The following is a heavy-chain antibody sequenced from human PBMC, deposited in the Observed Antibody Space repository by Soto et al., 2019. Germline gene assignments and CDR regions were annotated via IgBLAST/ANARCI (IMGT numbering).Heavy chain of an antibody. CDR1: GYTFTSYG. Sequence: ASVKVSCKASGYTFTSYGISWVRQAPGQGLEWMGWIGAYNGNTNYAQKLQGRVTMTTDTSTSTAYMELRSLRSDDTAVYYCAIPTKYYGSGSYLYYGMDVWGQGTTVTVSS. V-gene: IGHV1-18*01. CDR2: IGAYNGNT. D-gene: IGHD3-10*01. J-gene: IGHJ6*02. CDR3: AIPTKYYGSGSYLYYGMDV.